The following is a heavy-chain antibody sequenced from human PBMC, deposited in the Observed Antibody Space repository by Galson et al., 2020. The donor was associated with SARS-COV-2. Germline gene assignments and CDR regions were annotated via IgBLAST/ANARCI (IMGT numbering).Heavy chain of an antibody. CDR1: GFTFSDYA. Sequence: GGSLRLSCVASGFTFSDYAMNWVRQSPGKGLEWVSGISGNGGSNFHADAVKGRFTISRDNSKNTLYLQMNSLRVDDGAVYYCAKDLSSHQSGTLSPAHGSDVWGHGTTVIVSS. CDR2: ISGNGGSN. D-gene: IGHD3-10*01. CDR3: AKDLSSHQSGTLSPAHGSDV. V-gene: IGHV3-23*01. J-gene: IGHJ6*02.